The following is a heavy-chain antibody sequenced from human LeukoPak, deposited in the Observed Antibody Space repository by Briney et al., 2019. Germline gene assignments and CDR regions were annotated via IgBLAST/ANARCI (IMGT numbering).Heavy chain of an antibody. V-gene: IGHV3-43D*03. J-gene: IGHJ3*02. CDR2: ISWDGGST. D-gene: IGHD2-15*01. CDR3: AKEFCSGGSCYSGAFDI. Sequence: GGSLRLSCAASGLTFDDYAMHWVRQAPGKGLEWVSLISWDGGSTYYADSVKGRFTISRDNSKNSLYLQMNSLRAEDTALYYCAKEFCSGGSCYSGAFDIWGQGTMVTVSS. CDR1: GLTFDDYA.